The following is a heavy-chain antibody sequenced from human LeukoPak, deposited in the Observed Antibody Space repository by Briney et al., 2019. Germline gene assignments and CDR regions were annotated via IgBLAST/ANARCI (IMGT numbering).Heavy chain of an antibody. CDR3: ARDGPPYSSSGPHFDF. Sequence: SETLSLTCSVSGDSFNSSGYYWGWIRQSPGKGLEWMGSFFSGGKSYYNPSLKTRVTMSMDTSKNQFSLKLNSMTAADTAVYYCARDGPPYSSSGPHFDFWGQGLLVTVSS. D-gene: IGHD6-13*01. CDR1: GDSFNSSGYY. CDR2: FFSGGKS. V-gene: IGHV4-39*07. J-gene: IGHJ4*02.